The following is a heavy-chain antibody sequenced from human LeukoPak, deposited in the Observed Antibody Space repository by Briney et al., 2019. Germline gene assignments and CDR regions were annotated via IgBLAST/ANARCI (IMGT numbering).Heavy chain of an antibody. CDR3: ASGSPEYSSGWYSRSRHWYFDL. D-gene: IGHD6-19*01. Sequence: SETLSLTCAVHGGSFSGYYWSWIRQPPGKGLEWIGEINHSGSTNYNPSLKSRVTISVDTSKNQFSLKLSSVTAADTAVYYCASGSPEYSSGWYSRSRHWYFDLWGRGTLVTVSS. J-gene: IGHJ2*01. CDR1: GGSFSGYY. CDR2: INHSGST. V-gene: IGHV4-34*01.